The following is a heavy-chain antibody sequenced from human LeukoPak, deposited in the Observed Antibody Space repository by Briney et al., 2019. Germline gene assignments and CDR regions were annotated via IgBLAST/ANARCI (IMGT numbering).Heavy chain of an antibody. CDR3: ARRNRQWLVIDY. CDR1: GYTLTELS. D-gene: IGHD6-19*01. Sequence: GASVKVSCKVSGYTLTELSMHWVRQAPGKGLEWMGGFDPEDGETIYAQKFQGRVTMTRDTSTSTVYMELSSLRSEDTAVYYCARRNRQWLVIDYWGQGTLVTVSS. J-gene: IGHJ4*02. CDR2: FDPEDGET. V-gene: IGHV1-24*01.